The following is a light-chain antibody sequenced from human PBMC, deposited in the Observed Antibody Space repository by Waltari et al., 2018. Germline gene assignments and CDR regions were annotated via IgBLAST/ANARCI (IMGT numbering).Light chain of an antibody. CDR3: TSYTSSDSWV. V-gene: IGLV2-14*03. J-gene: IGLJ3*02. Sequence: QSALTQPASVSGSPGQSITISCTGTSRDVGGYNYVPWYKQHPNRAPQLMIYGVNKRPSCVSVRFSGSKSDNTASLTISGLQADDEADYYCTSYTSSDSWVFGGGTKLTVL. CDR1: SRDVGGYNY. CDR2: GVN.